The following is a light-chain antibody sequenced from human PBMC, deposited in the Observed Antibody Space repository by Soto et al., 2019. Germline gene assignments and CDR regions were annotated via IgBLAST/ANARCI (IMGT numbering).Light chain of an antibody. Sequence: QSALTQPASVSGSPGQSITISCTGTSSDVGGYNYVSWYQQHPGKAPKLMIYDVSNRPSGVSNRFSGSKSGNTASLTISGLASEDEADSYCSSYTSSSTLLSVFGTGTKLTVL. J-gene: IGLJ1*01. CDR3: SSYTSSSTLLSV. CDR1: SSDVGGYNY. V-gene: IGLV2-14*01. CDR2: DVS.